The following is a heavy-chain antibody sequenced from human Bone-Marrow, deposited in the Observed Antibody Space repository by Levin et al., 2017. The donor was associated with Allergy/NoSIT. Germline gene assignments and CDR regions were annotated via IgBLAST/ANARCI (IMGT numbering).Heavy chain of an antibody. CDR3: AKGLWVARAYFDS. J-gene: IGHJ4*02. Sequence: GGSLRLSCAASGFTFSKYAMTWVRQAPGKGLEWISDISATGGSTYYADSVKGRFTVSRDNFNNTLYLQMDSVTAHDTAVYYCAKGLWVARAYFDSWGQGSLVAVSS. CDR1: GFTFSKYA. CDR2: ISATGGST. D-gene: IGHD7-27*01. V-gene: IGHV3-23*01.